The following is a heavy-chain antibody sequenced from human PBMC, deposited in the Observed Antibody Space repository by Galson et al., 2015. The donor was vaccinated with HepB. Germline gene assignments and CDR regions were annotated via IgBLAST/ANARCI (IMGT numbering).Heavy chain of an antibody. CDR1: GFTFSSYS. V-gene: IGHV3-21*01. J-gene: IGHJ4*02. CDR3: ARTGAAAGFDY. D-gene: IGHD6-13*01. Sequence: SLRLSCAASGFTFSSYSMNWVRQAPGKGLEWVSSISSSCSYIYYADSVKGRFTISRDNAKNSLYLQMNSLRAEDTAVYYCARTGAAAGFDYWGQGTLVTVSS. CDR2: ISSSCSYI.